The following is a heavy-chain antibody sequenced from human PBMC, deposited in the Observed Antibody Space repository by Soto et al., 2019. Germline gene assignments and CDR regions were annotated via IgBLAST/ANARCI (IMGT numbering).Heavy chain of an antibody. V-gene: IGHV1-24*01. D-gene: IGHD6-19*01. CDR1: GYTLTELS. CDR3: ATHSYSSGWYYFDY. J-gene: IGHJ4*02. CDR2: FDPEDGET. Sequence: ASVKVSCKVSGYTLTELSMHWVRQAPGKGLEWMGGFDPEDGETIYAQKFQGRVTMTEDKSTDTAYMKLSSLRSEDTAVYYCATHSYSSGWYYFDYWGQGTLVTVSS.